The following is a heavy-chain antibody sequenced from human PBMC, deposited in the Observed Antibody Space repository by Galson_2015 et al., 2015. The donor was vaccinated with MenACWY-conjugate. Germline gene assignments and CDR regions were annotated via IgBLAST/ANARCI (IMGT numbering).Heavy chain of an antibody. V-gene: IGHV1-2*04. CDR3: AREERTSTMASLDY. J-gene: IGHJ4*02. CDR1: GYSFSDYY. D-gene: IGHD3-10*01. Sequence: SVKVSCKASGYSFSDYYMHWVRQAPGQGLEWMGWINPNSGATNYAQNFKGWVAMTRDKSITTAYMDLSRLTSDDTAVYYCAREERTSTMASLDYWGQGTLVTVSS. CDR2: INPNSGAT.